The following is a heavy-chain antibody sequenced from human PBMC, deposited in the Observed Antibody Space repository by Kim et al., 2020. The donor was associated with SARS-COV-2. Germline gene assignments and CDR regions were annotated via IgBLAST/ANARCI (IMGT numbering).Heavy chain of an antibody. J-gene: IGHJ5*02. Sequence: ASVKVSCKASGYTFTGYYMHWVRQAPGQGLEWMGRINPNSGGTNYAQKFQGRVTMTRDTSISTAYMGLSRLRSDDTAVYYCARDGCSGGSCYSWWFDPWGQGTLVTVSS. CDR2: INPNSGGT. V-gene: IGHV1-2*06. CDR3: ARDGCSGGSCYSWWFDP. CDR1: GYTFTGYY. D-gene: IGHD2-15*01.